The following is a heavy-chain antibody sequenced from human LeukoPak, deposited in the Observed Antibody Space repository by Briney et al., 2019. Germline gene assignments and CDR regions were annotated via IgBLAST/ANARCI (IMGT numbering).Heavy chain of an antibody. J-gene: IGHJ4*02. CDR1: GFTSNIHW. CDR2: IKQNGTDT. V-gene: IGHV3-7*01. D-gene: IGHD4-17*01. CDR3: ADPGAGF. Sequence: GGSLRLSCAATGFTSNIHWMTWVRQAPGKGLEWVANIKQNGTDTSYVGSVKGRFSISRDNAKNSVYLQMNSLGVEDTAVYYCADPGAGFWGQGTLVTVSS.